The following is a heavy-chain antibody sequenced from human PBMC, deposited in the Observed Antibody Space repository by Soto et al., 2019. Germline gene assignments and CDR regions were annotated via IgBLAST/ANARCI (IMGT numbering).Heavy chain of an antibody. CDR2: IYPGDSDT. Sequence: GESLTTFRQGHGYSFTTYWIVWVRQMPVKGLEWMGSIYPGDSDTRYSPSFQGQVTISADKSISTAYLQWSGLKASDTAMYYCARHLGDPRYYYSGLDVWGQGTTVTVSS. J-gene: IGHJ6*02. D-gene: IGHD4-17*01. CDR3: ARHLGDPRYYYSGLDV. V-gene: IGHV5-51*01. CDR1: GYSFTTYW.